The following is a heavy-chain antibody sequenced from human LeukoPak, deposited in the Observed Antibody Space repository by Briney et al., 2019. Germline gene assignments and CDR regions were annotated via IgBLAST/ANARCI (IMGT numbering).Heavy chain of an antibody. CDR1: GFTFSSYG. D-gene: IGHD3-10*01. CDR2: IWYDGSNK. CDR3: ARDGYGGTMVRGAQPRYYFDY. V-gene: IGHV3-33*01. J-gene: IGHJ4*02. Sequence: GRSLRLSCAASGFTFSSYGMHWVRQAPGKGLEWVAVIWYDGSNKYYADSVKGRFTISRDNSKNTLYLQMNSLRAEDTAVYYCARDGYGGTMVRGAQPRYYFDYWGQGTLVTVSS.